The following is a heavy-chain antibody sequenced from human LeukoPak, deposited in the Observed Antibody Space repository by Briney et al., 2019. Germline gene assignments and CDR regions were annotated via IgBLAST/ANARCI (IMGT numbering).Heavy chain of an antibody. J-gene: IGHJ4*02. CDR3: ARDSLWFGELH. D-gene: IGHD3-10*01. CDR2: ISSSGSTI. V-gene: IGHV3-48*03. Sequence: GGSLRLSCAASGFTFSSYEMNWVRQAPGKGLEWVSYISSSGSTIYYADSVKGRLTISRDNAKNSLYLQMNSLRAEDTAVYYCARDSLWFGELHWGQGTLVTASS. CDR1: GFTFSSYE.